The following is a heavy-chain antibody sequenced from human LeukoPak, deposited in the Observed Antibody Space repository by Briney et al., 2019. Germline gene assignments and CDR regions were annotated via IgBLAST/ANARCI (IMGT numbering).Heavy chain of an antibody. D-gene: IGHD6-13*01. CDR1: GGSISSSNW. Sequence: SETLSLTCAVSGGSISSSNWWTWVRQPPGKGLEWIGEIYHSGSTNYNPSLNSRVTISVDKSRNQFSLKLTSVTAADTAVYYCARSDLSSTWYLDYWGQGTLVTVSS. CDR3: ARSDLSSTWYLDY. V-gene: IGHV4-4*02. CDR2: IYHSGST. J-gene: IGHJ4*02.